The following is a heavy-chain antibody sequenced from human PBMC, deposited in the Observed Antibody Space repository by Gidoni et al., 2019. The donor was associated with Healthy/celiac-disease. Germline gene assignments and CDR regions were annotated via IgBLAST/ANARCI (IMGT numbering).Heavy chain of an antibody. CDR2: IKQDGSEK. CDR1: GFPFSRYW. CDR3: ARGSGWYEFSYYFDD. V-gene: IGHV3-7*01. Sequence: EVPLVSSGGGLVPPGVSLRLSFAASGFPFSRYWMSWVRQAPGKGLEWVANIKQDGSEKYYVDSVKGRFTISRENDKNSLYLKMNRLRAEDTAVYYCARGSGWYEFSYYFDDWGQGTLVTVSS. J-gene: IGHJ4*02. D-gene: IGHD6-19*01.